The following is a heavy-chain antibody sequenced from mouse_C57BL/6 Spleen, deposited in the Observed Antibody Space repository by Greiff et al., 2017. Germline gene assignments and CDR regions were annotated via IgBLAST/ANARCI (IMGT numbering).Heavy chain of an antibody. CDR1: GYTFTSYW. V-gene: IGHV1-69*01. CDR2: IDPSDSYT. D-gene: IGHD4-1*01. CDR3: ARGAGTGAMDY. J-gene: IGHJ4*01. Sequence: QVHVKQPGAELVMPGASVKLSCKASGYTFTSYWMHWVKQRPGQGLEWIGEIDPSDSYTNYNQKFKGKSTLTVDKSSSTAYMQLSSLTSEDSAVYYCARGAGTGAMDYWGQGTSVTVSS.